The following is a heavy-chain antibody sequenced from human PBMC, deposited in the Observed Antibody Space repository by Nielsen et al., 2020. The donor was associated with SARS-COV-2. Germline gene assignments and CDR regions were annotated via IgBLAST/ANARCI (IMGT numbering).Heavy chain of an antibody. V-gene: IGHV4-34*01. D-gene: IGHD3-10*01. J-gene: IGHJ5*02. Sequence: SETLPLTCAVYVGSFSDYDWSWIRQPPCEGLVWIGEINYSGSTNYNPSLKSRVTISVDTSSYQFSLKLTSVTAADTAVYFCARYSHITLWFGKFHWFDPWGQGTMVTVSS. CDR1: VGSFSDYD. CDR3: ARYSHITLWFGKFHWFDP. CDR2: INYSGST.